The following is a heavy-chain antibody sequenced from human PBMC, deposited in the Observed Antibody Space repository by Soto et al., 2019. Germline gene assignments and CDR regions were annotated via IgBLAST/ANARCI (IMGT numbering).Heavy chain of an antibody. Sequence: PGGSLRLSCAASGFTFSSYAMHWVRQAPGKGLEWVAVISYDGSNKYYADSVKGRFTISRDNSKNTLYLQMNSLRAEDTAVYYCASDATTRDYYYYGMDVWGQGTTVTVSS. J-gene: IGHJ6*02. V-gene: IGHV3-30-3*01. CDR2: ISYDGSNK. CDR3: ASDATTRDYYYYGMDV. CDR1: GFTFSSYA. D-gene: IGHD4-17*01.